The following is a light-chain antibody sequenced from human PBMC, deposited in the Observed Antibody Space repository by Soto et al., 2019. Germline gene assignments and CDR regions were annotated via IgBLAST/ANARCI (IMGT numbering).Light chain of an antibody. CDR1: QSLVSSDGNTY. J-gene: IGKJ1*01. V-gene: IGKV2-30*01. CDR3: MQGTRWPAWT. Sequence: DVVMTQSPLSLPVTLGQPASISCRSSQSLVSSDGNTYLNWFQQRPGQSPRRLIYMVSGRYSGVPDRFSGSGSGTDFTLKISRVEAEDVGIYYCMQGTRWPAWTFGQGTKVEI. CDR2: MVS.